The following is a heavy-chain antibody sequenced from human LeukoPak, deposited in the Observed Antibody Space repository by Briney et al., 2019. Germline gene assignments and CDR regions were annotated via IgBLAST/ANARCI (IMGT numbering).Heavy chain of an antibody. CDR3: ARVVPAAIGDWFDP. CDR1: GGSISSSSYY. V-gene: IGHV4-39*01. CDR2: IYYSGST. D-gene: IGHD2-2*01. J-gene: IGHJ5*02. Sequence: SETLSLTCTVSGGSISSSSYYWGWLRQPPGRGLEWIGSIYYSGSTYYNPSLKSRVTISVDTSKNQFSLKLSSVTAADTAVYYCARVVPAAIGDWFDPWGQGTLVTVSS.